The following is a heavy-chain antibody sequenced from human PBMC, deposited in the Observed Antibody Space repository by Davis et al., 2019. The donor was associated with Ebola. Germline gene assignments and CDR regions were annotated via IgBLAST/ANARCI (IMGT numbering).Heavy chain of an antibody. Sequence: MPGGSLRLSFAVYGGSSSGYYWSWIRQPPGKGLEWIGEINHSGSTNYNPSLKSRVTISVDTSKNQFSLKLSSVTAADTAVYYCARAITIFGVVTSHFDYWGQGTLVTVSS. D-gene: IGHD3-3*01. CDR2: INHSGST. CDR3: ARAITIFGVVTSHFDY. CDR1: GGSSSGYY. J-gene: IGHJ4*02. V-gene: IGHV4-34*01.